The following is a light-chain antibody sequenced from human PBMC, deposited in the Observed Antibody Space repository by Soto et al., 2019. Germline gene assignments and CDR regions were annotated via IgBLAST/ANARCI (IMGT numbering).Light chain of an antibody. J-gene: IGLJ1*01. CDR3: GSNLGRNTYV. CDR1: SSHFDTYNL. Sequence: QSALTQPASVSGSPGQSITISCTGPSSHFDTYNLVSWYQLHPGKVPKLIIYEVFKRPSGVSDRFSGSKSPSTVSLTISGLQAEDEADYQCGSNLGRNTYVFGTGTKLTVL. V-gene: IGLV2-23*02. CDR2: EVF.